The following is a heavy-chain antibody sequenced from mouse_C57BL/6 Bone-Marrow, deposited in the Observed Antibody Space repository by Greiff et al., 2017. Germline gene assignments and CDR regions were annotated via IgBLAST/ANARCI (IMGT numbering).Heavy chain of an antibody. J-gene: IGHJ2*01. Sequence: VHVKQSGPELVKPGDSVKISCKASGYSFTGYFMNWVMQSHGKSLEWIGRINPYNGDTFYNQKFKGKATLTVDKSSSTAHMELRSLTSEDSAVYYCARDSPDYFDYWGQGTTLTVSS. CDR3: ARDSPDYFDY. CDR2: INPYNGDT. D-gene: IGHD3-2*02. CDR1: GYSFTGYF. V-gene: IGHV1-20*01.